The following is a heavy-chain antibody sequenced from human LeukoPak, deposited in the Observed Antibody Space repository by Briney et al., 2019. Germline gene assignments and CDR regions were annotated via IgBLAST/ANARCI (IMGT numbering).Heavy chain of an antibody. Sequence: GGSLRLSCAASGFTFDDYGMSWVRQAPGKGLEWVSGINWDGGSTGYADSVKGRFTISRDNAKNSLYLQMNSLRAEDTALYYCARDYDSSGYSDAFDIWGQGTMVTVSS. V-gene: IGHV3-20*04. J-gene: IGHJ3*02. CDR1: GFTFDDYG. D-gene: IGHD3-22*01. CDR2: INWDGGST. CDR3: ARDYDSSGYSDAFDI.